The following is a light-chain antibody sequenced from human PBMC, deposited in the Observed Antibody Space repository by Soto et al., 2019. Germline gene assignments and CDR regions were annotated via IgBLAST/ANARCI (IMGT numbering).Light chain of an antibody. J-gene: IGKJ1*01. Sequence: EIVMTQSPATLSVSPGQGVTLSCRASQPISRNLAWYQQKPGQAPRLLIYGASTRATDIPDRFSGGGSGTEFTLTISSLQSEDFAIYFCQQYNTWPRTFGQGTRVEVK. CDR3: QQYNTWPRT. CDR1: QPISRN. V-gene: IGKV3-15*01. CDR2: GAS.